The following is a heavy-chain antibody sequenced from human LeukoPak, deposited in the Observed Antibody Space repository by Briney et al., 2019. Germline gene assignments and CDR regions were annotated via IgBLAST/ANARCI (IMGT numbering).Heavy chain of an antibody. J-gene: IGHJ4*02. CDR3: AKNTIVFRGTFDY. V-gene: IGHV3-23*01. Sequence: GGSLRLSCAASGFTFSNYAMSWVRQAPGKGLEWVSAISGSDGSTYYADSVKGRFTISRDNSKNTLYLQVNSLRAEDTAVYYCAKNTIVFRGTFDYWGQGTLVTVSS. CDR1: GFTFSNYA. CDR2: ISGSDGST. D-gene: IGHD2-21*01.